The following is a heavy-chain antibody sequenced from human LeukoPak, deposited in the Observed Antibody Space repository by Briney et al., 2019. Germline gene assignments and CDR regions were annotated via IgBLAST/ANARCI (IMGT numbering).Heavy chain of an antibody. CDR2: IIPILGIA. Sequence: ASVTVSCKASGGTFSSYAISWVRQAPGQGLEWMGRIIPILGIANYAQKFQGRVTITADKSTSTAYMELSSLRSEDTAVYYCARGTSHYYDSSGYYAYCGQGTLVTVSS. V-gene: IGHV1-69*04. CDR1: GGTFSSYA. J-gene: IGHJ4*02. D-gene: IGHD3-22*01. CDR3: ARGTSHYYDSSGYYAY.